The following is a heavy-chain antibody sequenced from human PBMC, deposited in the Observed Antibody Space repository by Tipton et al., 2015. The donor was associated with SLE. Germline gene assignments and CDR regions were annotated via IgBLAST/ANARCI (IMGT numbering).Heavy chain of an antibody. D-gene: IGHD5-24*01. J-gene: IGHJ5*02. V-gene: IGHV4-4*07. CDR1: GGSISNYY. CDR3: ARALNNGWRLGDRFDP. Sequence: TLSLTCSVSGGSISNYYWSWIRQPAGKGLEWIGRIYRSGSTDYNTSLKSRVTMSVDTSKNQFSLKLSSVTAADTAVYYCARALNNGWRLGDRFDPWGQGTLVTVSS. CDR2: IYRSGST.